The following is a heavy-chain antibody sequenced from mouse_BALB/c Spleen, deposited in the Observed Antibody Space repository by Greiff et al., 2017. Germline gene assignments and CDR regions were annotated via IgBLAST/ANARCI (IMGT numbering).Heavy chain of an antibody. CDR3: ARGDGYYVPYAMDY. CDR1: GFNIKDTY. V-gene: IGHV14-3*02. CDR2: IDPANGNT. Sequence: EVQRVESGAELVKPGASVKLSCTASGFNIKDTYMHWVKQRPEQGLEWIGRIDPANGNTKYDPKFQGKATITADTSSNTAYLQLSSLTSEDTAVYYCARGDGYYVPYAMDYWGQGTSVTVSS. J-gene: IGHJ4*01. D-gene: IGHD2-3*01.